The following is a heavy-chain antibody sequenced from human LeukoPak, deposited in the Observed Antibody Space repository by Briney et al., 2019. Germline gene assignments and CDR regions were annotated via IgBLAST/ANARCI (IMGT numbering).Heavy chain of an antibody. V-gene: IGHV4-30-4*08. Sequence: SETLSLTCTVSGGSISSGDYYWSWIRQPPGKGLEWIGYIYYSGSTYYNPSLKSRVTISVDASKNQFSLKLSSVTAADTAVYYCASSRRYYYDSSGYYAFDIWGQGTMVTVSS. J-gene: IGHJ3*02. CDR1: GGSISSGDYY. D-gene: IGHD3-22*01. CDR2: IYYSGST. CDR3: ASSRRYYYDSSGYYAFDI.